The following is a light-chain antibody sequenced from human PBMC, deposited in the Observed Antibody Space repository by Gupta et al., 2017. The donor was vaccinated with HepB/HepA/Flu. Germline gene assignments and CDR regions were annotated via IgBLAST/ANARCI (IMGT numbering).Light chain of an antibody. CDR2: DAS. Sequence: DIQMTQSPSSLSASVGDRVTITCQASQHINIYLNWYQQKPGKAPKLLIYDASNFETGVPSRLSGSGNGTDFNFTISIRQLEDIETYYCQQYEYLLPSTFGQGTKVEI. CDR1: QHINIY. V-gene: IGKV1-33*01. CDR3: QQYEYLLPST. J-gene: IGKJ2*02.